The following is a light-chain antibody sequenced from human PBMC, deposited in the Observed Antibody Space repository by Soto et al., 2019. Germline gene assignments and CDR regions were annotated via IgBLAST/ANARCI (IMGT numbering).Light chain of an antibody. V-gene: IGLV2-14*01. CDR1: SSDVGGYNY. CDR2: GVS. J-gene: IGLJ3*02. CDR3: SSYTSTSTPWV. Sequence: QSALTQPASVSGSPGQSITISCTGTSSDVGGYNYVSWYQQHPGKAPKLMIYGVSNRPSGLSNRFSGSKSGNTASLTISGLQAEDEADYYCSSYTSTSTPWVFGGGTKVTVL.